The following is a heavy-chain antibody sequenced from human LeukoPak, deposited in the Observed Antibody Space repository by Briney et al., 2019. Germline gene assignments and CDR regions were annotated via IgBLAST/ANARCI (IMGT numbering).Heavy chain of an antibody. CDR1: GFTFSDYW. V-gene: IGHV3-7*05. CDR2: IHRDGSDR. J-gene: IGHJ6*02. Sequence: PGGSLRLSCAASGFTFSDYWMTWVRQAPGKGLEWVAKIHRDGSDRYYVDSVKGRFTISRDNSKNTLYLQMNSLRAEDTAVYYCARESNYGDSAFFYYYYGMDVWGQGTTVTVSS. CDR3: ARESNYGDSAFFYYYYGMDV. D-gene: IGHD4-17*01.